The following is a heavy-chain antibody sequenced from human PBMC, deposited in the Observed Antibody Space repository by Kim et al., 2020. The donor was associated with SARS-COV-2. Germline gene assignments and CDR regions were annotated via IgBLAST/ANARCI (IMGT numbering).Heavy chain of an antibody. J-gene: IGHJ3*02. CDR1: GFTFSSYT. V-gene: IGHV3-30-3*01. D-gene: IGHD3-10*01. CDR3: ARERSLWLLDPFDI. CDR2: ISYDGSKK. Sequence: GGSLRLSCAASGFTFSSYTIHWVRQAPGKGLEWVAVISYDGSKKYYADSVRGRFTISRDNSKNTLFLQMNSLRAEDTAVYYCARERSLWLLDPFDIWGQGTMVTVSS.